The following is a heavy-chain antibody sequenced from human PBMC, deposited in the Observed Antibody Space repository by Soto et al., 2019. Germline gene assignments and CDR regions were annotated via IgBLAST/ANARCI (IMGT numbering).Heavy chain of an antibody. J-gene: IGHJ4*02. D-gene: IGHD5-12*01. V-gene: IGHV1-69*14. CDR1: GDTFSNHA. CDR3: GREGGENGYNSPFDC. CDR2: IIPIFGTG. Sequence: QVQLVQSGAEVKKPGSSVKVSCKASGDTFSNHAISWVRQAPGQGLEWMGGIIPIFGTGNYAQNFQGRVIITGDKLTIKFFRKRPGLRFEDTALYYCGREGGENGYNSPFDCGGQGTLVPVPS.